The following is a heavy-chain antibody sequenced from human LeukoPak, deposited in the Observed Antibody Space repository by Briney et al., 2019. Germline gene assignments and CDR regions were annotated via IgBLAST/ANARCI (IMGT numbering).Heavy chain of an antibody. CDR3: AKHMVAGGHFDY. V-gene: IGHV3-23*01. Sequence: PGGSLRLSCAASGFTFSSYGMSWVRQTPGKGLEWVSSISASGANTYYVDFLKGRFTISRDYSKNTLFLQMNSLRAEDTAIYYCAKHMVAGGHFDYWGQGTLVTVSS. J-gene: IGHJ4*02. CDR2: ISASGANT. D-gene: IGHD2-8*02. CDR1: GFTFSSYG.